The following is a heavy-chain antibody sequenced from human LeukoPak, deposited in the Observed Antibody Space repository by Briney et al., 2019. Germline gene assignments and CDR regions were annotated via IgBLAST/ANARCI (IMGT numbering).Heavy chain of an antibody. CDR3: AKWGLWFGELLDKRYDY. J-gene: IGHJ4*02. CDR1: GFTFSRYA. Sequence: GGSLRLSCAASGFTFSRYAMSWVREAPGKGLEWVSAISGSGGSTYYADSVKGRLTICGDNSENTLYLQMNSLRAEDTAVYYCAKWGLWFGELLDKRYDYWGQGTLVTVSS. CDR2: ISGSGGST. V-gene: IGHV3-23*01. D-gene: IGHD3-10*01.